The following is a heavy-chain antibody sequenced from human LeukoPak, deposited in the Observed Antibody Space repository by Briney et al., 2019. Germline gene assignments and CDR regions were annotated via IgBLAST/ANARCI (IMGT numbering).Heavy chain of an antibody. J-gene: IGHJ5*02. CDR1: GGSFSGYY. D-gene: IGHD3-10*01. CDR3: AGYYGSGSYYGWFDP. Sequence: SETLSLTCAVYGGSFSGYYWSWVRQPPGKGLEWIGEINHSGSTNYNPSLISRGTISVDTSKNQFSLKLSSVTAADTAVYYCAGYYGSGSYYGWFDPWGQGTLVTVSS. V-gene: IGHV4-34*01. CDR2: INHSGST.